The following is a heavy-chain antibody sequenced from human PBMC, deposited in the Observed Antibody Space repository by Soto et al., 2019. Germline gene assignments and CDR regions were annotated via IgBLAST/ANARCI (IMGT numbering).Heavy chain of an antibody. Sequence: WGSLRLSCVVSGFTFNTFAMTFFRHSPFKGLEWVSALSGSGSLSYYADSVKGRFTTSRDNSKNTLYLQMNNLRAEDTAIYYCAKKVNSGSGSQFFDYWGQGTLVTVSS. CDR1: GFTFNTFA. V-gene: IGHV3-23*01. CDR3: AKKVNSGSGSQFFDY. J-gene: IGHJ4*02. D-gene: IGHD3-10*01. CDR2: LSGSGSLS.